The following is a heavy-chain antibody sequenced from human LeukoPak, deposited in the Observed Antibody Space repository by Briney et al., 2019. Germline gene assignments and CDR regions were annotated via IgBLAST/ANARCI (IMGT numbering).Heavy chain of an antibody. Sequence: GASVKVSCKASGGTFSSYAISWVRQAPGQGLEWMGGIIPIFGTANYAQKFQGRVTITADESTSTAYMELSSLRSEDTAVYYCASDFYSNYGSAYSGFDYWGQGTLVTVSS. D-gene: IGHD4-11*01. J-gene: IGHJ4*02. V-gene: IGHV1-69*01. CDR3: ASDFYSNYGSAYSGFDY. CDR2: IIPIFGTA. CDR1: GGTFSSYA.